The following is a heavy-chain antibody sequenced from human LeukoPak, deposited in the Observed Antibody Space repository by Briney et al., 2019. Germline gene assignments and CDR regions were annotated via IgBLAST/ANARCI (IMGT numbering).Heavy chain of an antibody. CDR2: IIPIFGTA. CDR1: GYTFTSYG. Sequence: GASVKVSCKASGYTFTSYGISWVRQAPGQGLEWMGGIIPIFGTANYAQKFQGRVTITADESTSTAYMELSSLRSEDTAVYYCARTASGWYDVNWFDPWGQGTLVTVSS. D-gene: IGHD6-19*01. CDR3: ARTASGWYDVNWFDP. V-gene: IGHV1-69*13. J-gene: IGHJ5*02.